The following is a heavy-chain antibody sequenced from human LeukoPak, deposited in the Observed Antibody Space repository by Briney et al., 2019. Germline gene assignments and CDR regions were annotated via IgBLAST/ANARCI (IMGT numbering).Heavy chain of an antibody. CDR2: IKEDGGER. J-gene: IGHJ3*02. D-gene: IGHD3-22*01. CDR1: GFSFSSSR. CDR3: AKDPWGSGKHDSSGYGAFDI. Sequence: GGSLRLSCAASGFSFSSSRMTWVRQAPGKGLEWVANIKEDGGEREYVESVRGRFTISRDNAKNSLYLQMTSLRAEDTAVYYCAKDPWGSGKHDSSGYGAFDIWGQGTMVTGSS. V-gene: IGHV3-7*01.